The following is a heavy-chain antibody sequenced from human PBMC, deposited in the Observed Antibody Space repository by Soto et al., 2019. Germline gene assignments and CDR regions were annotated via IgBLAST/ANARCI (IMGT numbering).Heavy chain of an antibody. CDR3: ATSPMVRGVILDYYYGMDV. V-gene: IGHV1-24*01. CDR2: FDPEDGET. D-gene: IGHD3-10*01. CDR1: GYTLTELS. Sequence: ASVKVSCKVSGYTLTELSRHWVRQAPGKGLEWMGGFDPEDGETIYAQKFQGRVTMTEDTSTDTAYMELSSLRSEDTAVYYCATSPMVRGVILDYYYGMDVWGQGTTVTVSS. J-gene: IGHJ6*02.